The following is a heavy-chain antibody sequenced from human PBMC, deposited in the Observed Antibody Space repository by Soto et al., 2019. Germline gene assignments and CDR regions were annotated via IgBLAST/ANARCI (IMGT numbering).Heavy chain of an antibody. CDR2: IYYSGST. V-gene: IGHV4-31*03. CDR3: ASETRVYYYFDGGPTGMAV. CDR1: GGSISSGGYY. J-gene: IGHJ6*02. Sequence: PSETLSLTCTVSGGSISSGGYYWSWIRQHPGKGLEWIGYIYYSGSTYYNPSLKSRVTISVDTSKNQFSLKLSSVTAADTAVYYCASETRVYYYFDGGPTGMAVWGQGTIVPASS. D-gene: IGHD3-22*01.